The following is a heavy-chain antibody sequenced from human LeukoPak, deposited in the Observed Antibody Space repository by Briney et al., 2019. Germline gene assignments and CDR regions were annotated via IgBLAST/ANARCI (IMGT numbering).Heavy chain of an antibody. CDR1: GGTFSSYA. D-gene: IGHD5-18*01. J-gene: IGHJ4*02. CDR2: IIPIFGTA. CDR3: AVWLMDTAMVKDFDY. V-gene: IGHV1-69*05. Sequence: ASVKVSCKASGGTFSSYAISWVRQAPGQGLEWMGRIIPIFGTANYAQKFQGRVTITTDESTSTAYMELSSLRSEDTAVYYCAVWLMDTAMVKDFDYWGQGTLVPSPQ.